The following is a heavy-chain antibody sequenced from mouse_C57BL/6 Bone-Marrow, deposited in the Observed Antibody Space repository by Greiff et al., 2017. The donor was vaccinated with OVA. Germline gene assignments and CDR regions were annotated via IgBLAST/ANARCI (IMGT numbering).Heavy chain of an antibody. J-gene: IGHJ3*01. CDR1: GYTFTSYD. V-gene: IGHV1-85*01. CDR3: AREYYGSPFAY. D-gene: IGHD1-1*01. CDR2: IYPRDGST. Sequence: VQLQQSGPELVKPGASVKLSCKASGYTFTSYDINWVKQRPGQGLEWIGWIYPRDGSTKYNEKFKGKATLTVDTSSSTAYMELHSLTSEDSAVYFCAREYYGSPFAYWGQGTLVTVSA.